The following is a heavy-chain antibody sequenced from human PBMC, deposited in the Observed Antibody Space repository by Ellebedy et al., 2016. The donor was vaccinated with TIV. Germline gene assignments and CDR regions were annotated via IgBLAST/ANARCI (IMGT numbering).Heavy chain of an antibody. CDR3: AREGSPYGDYGNRFDP. CDR2: LTPTGGST. Sequence: AASVKVSCKASESTLTNYYMHWVRQAPGQGLEWMGILTPTGGSTSYAQKFQGRVTMTRDTSTSTVYMELSSLRSEDTAVYYCAREGSPYGDYGNRFDPWGQGTLVTVSS. V-gene: IGHV1-46*01. D-gene: IGHD4-17*01. J-gene: IGHJ5*02. CDR1: ESTLTNYY.